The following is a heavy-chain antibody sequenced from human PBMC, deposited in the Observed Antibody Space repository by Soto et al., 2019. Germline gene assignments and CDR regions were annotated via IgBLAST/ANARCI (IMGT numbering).Heavy chain of an antibody. D-gene: IGHD3-16*01. CDR2: TYYRSKWFN. J-gene: IGHJ4*02. Sequence: PTLPLTGASSGESVSSNSAAWNLIRQSPSRGLEWLGRTYYRSKWFNNYALSVKSRITINPDTSKNQFSLQLNSVTPEDTAVYYCARGDQGFDYWGQGTLVTVYS. V-gene: IGHV6-1*01. CDR3: ARGDQGFDY. CDR1: GESVSSNSAA.